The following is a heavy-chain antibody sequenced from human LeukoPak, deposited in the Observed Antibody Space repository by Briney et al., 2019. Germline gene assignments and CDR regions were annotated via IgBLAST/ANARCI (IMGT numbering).Heavy chain of an antibody. D-gene: IGHD1-26*01. V-gene: IGHV1-69*04. J-gene: IGHJ4*02. CDR2: IIPIFGIA. CDR3: ASGWDSGSYYEGFDY. Sequence: GASVKVSCKASGYTFTSYGISWVRQAPGQGLEWMGRIIPIFGIANYAQEFQGRVTITADKSTSTAYMELSSLRSEDTAVYYCASGWDSGSYYEGFDYWGQGTLVTVSS. CDR1: GYTFTSYG.